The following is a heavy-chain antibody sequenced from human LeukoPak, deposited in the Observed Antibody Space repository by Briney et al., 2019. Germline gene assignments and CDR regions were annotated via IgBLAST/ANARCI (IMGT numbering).Heavy chain of an antibody. V-gene: IGHV4-59*02. CDR2: IYNIGGT. Sequence: SETLSLTCSVSGGSASRDYWSWIRQPPGKQLEWLGYIYNIGGTNYNPSLKSRVSISVDTSKNQFSLMLTSVTAADTAVYYCAREAVAGTLDYWGQGALVTVSS. J-gene: IGHJ4*02. CDR1: GGSASRDY. CDR3: AREAVAGTLDY. D-gene: IGHD6-19*01.